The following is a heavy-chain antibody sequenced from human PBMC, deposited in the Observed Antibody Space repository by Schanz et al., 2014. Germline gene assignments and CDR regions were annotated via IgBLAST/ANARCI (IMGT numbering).Heavy chain of an antibody. CDR2: ISGSGGDT. J-gene: IGHJ4*02. D-gene: IGHD4-17*01. CDR1: GFNFRSYP. Sequence: EVQLVESGGGLVQPGGSLRLSCAASGFNFRSYPMSWVRQAPGKGLEWVSAISGSGGDTYYADSVKGRFTISRDNSKNTLYLQMNSLRAEDTAVYYCTRDTDYHFDYWGQGTLVTVSS. V-gene: IGHV3-23*04. CDR3: TRDTDYHFDY.